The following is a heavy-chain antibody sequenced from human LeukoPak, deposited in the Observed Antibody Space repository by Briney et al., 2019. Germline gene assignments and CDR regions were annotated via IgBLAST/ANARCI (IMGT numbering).Heavy chain of an antibody. D-gene: IGHD3-9*01. Sequence: GFLRLSCSGSGFTVSGYGMSWVRQASGEGLELVSAISGSGSDTFYADSVKGRFTISRDNSKNTLSVQMNSLRAEDTAVYYCAKALTGWGAYDYWGQGALVTVSS. CDR3: AKALTGWGAYDY. CDR1: GFTVSGYG. V-gene: IGHV3-23*01. J-gene: IGHJ4*02. CDR2: ISGSGSDT.